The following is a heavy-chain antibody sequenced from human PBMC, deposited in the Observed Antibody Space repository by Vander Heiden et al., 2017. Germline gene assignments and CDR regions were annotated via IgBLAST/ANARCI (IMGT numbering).Heavy chain of an antibody. J-gene: IGHJ5*02. CDR1: RYTSSGNK. V-gene: IGHV1-2*02. Sequence: QVQMVPSGTEVNKPGASVKVSCKPSRYTSSGNKLYWERQAPGQGLEWMGWLNAITGGASSAPKFKGRITMTRDTSSNTAYLEMTGLTSDDTAVYFCARGVGYDNNWSNWLDPWGQGTLVIVSS. CDR2: LNAITGGA. CDR3: ARGVGYDNNWSNWLDP. D-gene: IGHD1-1*01.